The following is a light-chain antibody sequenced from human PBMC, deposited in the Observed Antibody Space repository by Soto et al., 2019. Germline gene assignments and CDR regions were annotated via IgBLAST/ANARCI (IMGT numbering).Light chain of an antibody. CDR2: YDS. J-gene: IGLJ2*01. CDR1: NTGSKS. CDR3: QVWDSSSDLPV. Sequence: SYELTQPPSVSVAPGKTARITCGGNNTGSKSVHWYQQKPGQAPVLVIYYDSDRPSGVPERFSGSNSGNTATLTISRVEDGDEADYYCQVWDSSSDLPVFGGGTKVTVL. V-gene: IGLV3-21*04.